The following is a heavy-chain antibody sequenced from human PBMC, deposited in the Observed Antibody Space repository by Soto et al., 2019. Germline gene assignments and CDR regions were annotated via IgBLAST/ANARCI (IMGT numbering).Heavy chain of an antibody. D-gene: IGHD2-21*02. CDR3: VRGLYCGADCYSASHAEYFQH. V-gene: IGHV1-46*01. CDR1: GYTFTNYY. Sequence: ASVKVSCKTSGYTFTNYYMHWVRQAPGQGLEWMGIINPSGGSTNYAQKFQGRVTMTSDTSTSTLYMELSSLRSEDTAVYYCVRGLYCGADCYSASHAEYFQHWGQGTLVTVSS. CDR2: INPSGGST. J-gene: IGHJ1*01.